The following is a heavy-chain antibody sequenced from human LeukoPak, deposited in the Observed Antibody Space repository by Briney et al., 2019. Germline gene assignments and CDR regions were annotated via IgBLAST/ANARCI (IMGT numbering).Heavy chain of an antibody. CDR2: ISGSGGST. CDR3: ASRNSGWYYDY. CDR1: GFTFSSYA. J-gene: IGHJ4*02. D-gene: IGHD6-19*01. Sequence: GGSLRLSCAASGFTFSSYAMHWVRQAPGKGLEYVSAISGSGGSTYYANSVKGRFIVSRDNAKNTLYLQLGSLRDEDMAVYYCASRNSGWYYDYWGQGALVTVSS. V-gene: IGHV3-64*01.